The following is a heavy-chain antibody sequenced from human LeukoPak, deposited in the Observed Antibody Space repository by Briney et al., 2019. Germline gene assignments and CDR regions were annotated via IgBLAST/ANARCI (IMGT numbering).Heavy chain of an antibody. V-gene: IGHV4-34*01. CDR1: GGSFSGYY. D-gene: IGHD4-23*01. Sequence: PSETLSLTCAVYGGSFSGYYWSWIRQPPGKRLEWIGEINHSGSTNYNPSLKSRVTISVDTSKNQFSLKLSSVTAADTAVYYCARARGYYGGLANYWGQGTLVTVSS. CDR3: ARARGYYGGLANY. CDR2: INHSGST. J-gene: IGHJ4*02.